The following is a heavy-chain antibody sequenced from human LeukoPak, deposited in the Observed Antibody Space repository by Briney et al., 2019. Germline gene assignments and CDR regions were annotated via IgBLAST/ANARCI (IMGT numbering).Heavy chain of an antibody. V-gene: IGHV4-59*08. J-gene: IGHJ4*02. CDR2: IYSSGSA. Sequence: PSETLSLTCTVSGGSISSNYWSWIRQPPGKGLEWIGYIYSSGSANYNPSLKSRVTISVDTSKNQFSLKLSSVTAADTAVYYCARHQLAYFDYWGQGTLVTVSS. D-gene: IGHD6-13*01. CDR3: ARHQLAYFDY. CDR1: GGSISSNY.